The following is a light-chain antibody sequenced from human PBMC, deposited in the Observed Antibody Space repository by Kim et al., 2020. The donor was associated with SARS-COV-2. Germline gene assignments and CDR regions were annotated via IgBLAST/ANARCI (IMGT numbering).Light chain of an antibody. CDR1: SNNVGNEG. CDR3: SAWDISLSAWV. J-gene: IGLJ3*02. V-gene: IGLV10-54*01. Sequence: QAGLTQPPSVSKGLRQTATLTCTGNSNNVGNEGAVWLQQHRGHPPKLLSYRNNNRPSGISERLSASRSGSTASLTITGLQPEDEADYYCSAWDISLSAWVFGGGTKLTVL. CDR2: RNN.